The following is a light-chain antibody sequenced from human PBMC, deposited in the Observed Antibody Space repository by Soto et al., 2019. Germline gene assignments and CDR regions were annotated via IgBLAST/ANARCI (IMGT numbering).Light chain of an antibody. CDR1: QGISSY. CDR3: LQDHDDSWT. J-gene: IGKJ1*01. CDR2: AAS. Sequence: IQMTQYPSPLSASVGDRFTITFRASQGISSYLAWYQQKPGKAPTPLIYAASNLQSGVPSRFRGSRSGTEFTLTVSSLQPEDFATYYCLQDHDDSWTFGQGTKV. V-gene: IGKV1-6*01.